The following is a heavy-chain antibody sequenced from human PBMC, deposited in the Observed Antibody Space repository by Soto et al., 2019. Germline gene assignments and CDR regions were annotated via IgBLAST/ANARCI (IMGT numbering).Heavy chain of an antibody. J-gene: IGHJ6*02. Sequence: QGQLVQSGAEVEKPGASVKVSCKASGYTFTRYGISWVRQAPGQGLEWMGWISGYNGDTNYAQKFQGRVTMTIDTSTSIAYMELRSLTSDDTAVYFCAKNGQPPYYYYGLDVWGQGTTVTVSS. CDR3: AKNGQPPYYYYGLDV. CDR1: GYTFTRYG. V-gene: IGHV1-18*01. CDR2: ISGYNGDT. D-gene: IGHD2-8*01.